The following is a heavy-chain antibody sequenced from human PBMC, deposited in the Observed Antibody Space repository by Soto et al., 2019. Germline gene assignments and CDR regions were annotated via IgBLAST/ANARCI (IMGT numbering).Heavy chain of an antibody. J-gene: IGHJ4*02. D-gene: IGHD3-3*01. CDR2: IKDDGSEI. CDR3: AKALSEWIPTYCFDS. Sequence: QTGGSLRLSCAVSGFNVMSYWMSWVRQAPGKGLEWVASIKDDGSEIYYLQSVRGRFTISRDNSRNTAFLQMDSLTAEDTATYYCAKALSEWIPTYCFDSWGQGARVTVSS. CDR1: GFNVMSYW. V-gene: IGHV3-7*01.